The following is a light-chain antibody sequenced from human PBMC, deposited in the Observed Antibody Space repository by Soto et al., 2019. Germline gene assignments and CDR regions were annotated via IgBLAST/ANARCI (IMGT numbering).Light chain of an antibody. CDR2: GAS. V-gene: IGKV3-20*01. J-gene: IGKJ1*01. Sequence: IVLGECRGTKYLSPGERATLSCRASQSVSSSYLAWYQQKPGQAPRLLIYGASSRATGIPDRFSGSGSGTDFTLTISRLEPEDFAVYYCQQYGSAPPWTFGQGTKVDIK. CDR3: QQYGSAPPWT. CDR1: QSVSSSY.